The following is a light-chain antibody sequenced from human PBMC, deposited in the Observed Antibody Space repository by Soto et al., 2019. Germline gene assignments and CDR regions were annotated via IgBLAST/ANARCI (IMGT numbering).Light chain of an antibody. CDR2: GNS. J-gene: IGLJ1*01. Sequence: QLVLTQPPSVSGAPGQRVTISCTGSSSNIGAGYDVHWYQQLPGTAPKLLIYGNSNRPSGVPDRFSGSKSGTSASLGITGFQAEDEADYYCQSYDSSLSGYVFGTGTKVTVL. V-gene: IGLV1-40*01. CDR1: SSNIGAGYD. CDR3: QSYDSSLSGYV.